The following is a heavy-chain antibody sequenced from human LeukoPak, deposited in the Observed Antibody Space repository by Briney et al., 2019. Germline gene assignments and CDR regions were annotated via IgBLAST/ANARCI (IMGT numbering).Heavy chain of an antibody. Sequence: GGSLRLSCAASGFSFSSYWMHWVRQAPGKGLVWVSRINSDGSSTSYADSVKGQFTISRDNAKNTLYLQMNSLRAEDTAVYYCASGADFWSGYQFDYWGQGTLVTVSS. CDR1: GFSFSSYW. J-gene: IGHJ4*02. CDR2: INSDGSST. V-gene: IGHV3-74*01. D-gene: IGHD3-3*01. CDR3: ASGADFWSGYQFDY.